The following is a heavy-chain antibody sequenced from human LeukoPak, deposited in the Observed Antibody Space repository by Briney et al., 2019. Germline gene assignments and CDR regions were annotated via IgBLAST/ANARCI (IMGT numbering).Heavy chain of an antibody. V-gene: IGHV3-74*01. CDR1: GFSFCSYW. D-gene: IGHD1-26*01. J-gene: IGHJ4*02. CDR3: TRGGSGTYGEFDY. Sequence: GGSLRLSCAGSGFSFCSYWMHWVGHAPGKALVWVSRINGYGSDTSYADFVKGRFTISRDNAKNTVYLQVNSLRAEDTAVFYCTRGGSGTYGEFDYWGQGTLVTVSS. CDR2: INGYGSDT.